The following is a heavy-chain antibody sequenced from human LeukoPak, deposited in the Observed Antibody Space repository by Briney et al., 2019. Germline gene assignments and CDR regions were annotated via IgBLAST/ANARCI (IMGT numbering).Heavy chain of an antibody. J-gene: IGHJ4*02. V-gene: IGHV3-74*01. D-gene: IGHD3-16*01. Sequence: GGSLRLYCEASGFTFSKYWMLWVRQAPGKGLENVSRINTDGTVTTYADSVKGRFTVSRDNADNTMFLQMNSVRDEDTAVYYCARVISDLLDFDFDYWGQGTLVTVSS. CDR3: ARVISDLLDFDFDY. CDR1: GFTFSKYW. CDR2: INTDGTVT.